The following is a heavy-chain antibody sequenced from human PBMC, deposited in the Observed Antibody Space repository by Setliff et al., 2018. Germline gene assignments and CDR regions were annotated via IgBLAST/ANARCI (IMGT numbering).Heavy chain of an antibody. V-gene: IGHV3-21*01. D-gene: IGHD4-17*01. Sequence: GGSLRLSCAASGFTFATYSMHWVRQAPGKGLEWVSSIGRSSTYMHYADSLKGRLTISRDSAMNSVFLQMSSLRIEDTAVYYCARAPGDYDYWYFDVWGRGTLVTVSS. CDR2: IGRSSTYM. CDR3: ARAPGDYDYWYFDV. J-gene: IGHJ2*01. CDR1: GFTFATYS.